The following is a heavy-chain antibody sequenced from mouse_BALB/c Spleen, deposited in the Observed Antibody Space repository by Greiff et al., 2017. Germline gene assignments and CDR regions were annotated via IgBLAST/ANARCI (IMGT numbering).Heavy chain of an antibody. D-gene: IGHD2-3*01. CDR1: GYTFTSYY. J-gene: IGHJ2*01. CDR3: TRGYGYYLYFDY. V-gene: IGHV1S81*02. Sequence: QVQLQQSGAELVKPGASVKLSCKASGYTFTSYYMYWVKQRPGQGLEWIGEINPSNGGTNFNEKFKSKATLTVDKSSSTAYMQLSSLTSEDSAVYYCTRGYGYYLYFDYWGQGTTLTVSS. CDR2: INPSNGGT.